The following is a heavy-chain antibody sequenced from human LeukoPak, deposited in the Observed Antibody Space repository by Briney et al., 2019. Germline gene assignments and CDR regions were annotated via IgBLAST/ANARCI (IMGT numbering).Heavy chain of an antibody. J-gene: IGHJ4*02. V-gene: IGHV3-30*04. CDR2: ISYDGSNK. CDR1: GFTFSSYA. CDR3: ARDPPYSSGWYPFDY. Sequence: GGSLRLSCAASGFTFSSYAMHWVRQAPGKGLEWVAVISYDGSNKYYADSVKGRFTISRDNSKNTLYLQMNSLRAEDTAVYYCARDPPYSSGWYPFDYWGQGTLVTVSS. D-gene: IGHD6-19*01.